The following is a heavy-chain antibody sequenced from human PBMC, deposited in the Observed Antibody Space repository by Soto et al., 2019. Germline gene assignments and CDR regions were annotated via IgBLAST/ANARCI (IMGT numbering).Heavy chain of an antibody. D-gene: IGHD6-13*01. CDR2: MSGSSSTT. CDR3: ARDLAAVPRAFDY. J-gene: IGHJ4*02. V-gene: IGHV3-23*01. Sequence: PGGSLRLSCATSGLTFSNYAMSWVRQAPGGGLEWVSSMSGSSSTTYYADSVRGRFTISRDRSKNTLYLQMSSLRAEDTAVYYCARDLAAVPRAFDYWGRGTLVTVSS. CDR1: GLTFSNYA.